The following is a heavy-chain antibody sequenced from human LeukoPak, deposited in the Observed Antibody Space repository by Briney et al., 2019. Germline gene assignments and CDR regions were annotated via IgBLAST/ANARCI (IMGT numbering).Heavy chain of an antibody. CDR3: ARGGPSSRWFDP. CDR2: LFNGGTP. CDR1: GGSISRDY. Sequence: KPSETLSLTCTVSGGSISRDYWSWIRQPPGRGLEWIAFLFNGGTPDYNPSLKSRITISVDTSRNQFSLNLNSVTAADTAVYYCARGGPSSRWFDPWGQGILVTVSA. J-gene: IGHJ5*02. V-gene: IGHV4-59*01. D-gene: IGHD2-2*01.